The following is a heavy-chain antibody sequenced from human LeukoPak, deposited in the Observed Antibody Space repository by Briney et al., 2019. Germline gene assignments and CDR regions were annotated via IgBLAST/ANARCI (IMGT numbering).Heavy chain of an antibody. CDR1: GGSFSGYY. D-gene: IGHD3-22*01. J-gene: IGHJ5*02. Sequence: PSETLSLTCAVYGGSFSGYYWSWIRQPPGKGLEWIGEIKHSGSTNYNPSLKSRVTISVDTSKNQFSLKLSSVTAADTAVYYCASTPAYYYDSSGRWFDPWGQGTLVTVSS. CDR3: ASTPAYYYDSSGRWFDP. V-gene: IGHV4-34*01. CDR2: IKHSGST.